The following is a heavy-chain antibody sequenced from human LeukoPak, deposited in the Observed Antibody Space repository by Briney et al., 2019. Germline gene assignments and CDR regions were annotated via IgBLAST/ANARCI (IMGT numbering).Heavy chain of an antibody. D-gene: IGHD1-26*01. J-gene: IGHJ4*02. CDR2: IYYSGST. Sequence: PSETLSLTCTVSGGSISSYYWSWIRQPPGKGLEWIGYIYYSGSTNYNPSPKSRVTISVDTSKNQFSLKLSSVTAADTAVYYCASGGGATGYFDYWGQGTLVTVSS. V-gene: IGHV4-59*01. CDR3: ASGGGATGYFDY. CDR1: GGSISSYY.